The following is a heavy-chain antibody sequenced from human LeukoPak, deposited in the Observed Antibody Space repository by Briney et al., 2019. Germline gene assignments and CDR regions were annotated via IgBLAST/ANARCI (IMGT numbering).Heavy chain of an antibody. CDR2: ISWDGGST. J-gene: IGHJ6*03. CDR1: GFTFDDYA. CDR3: AKATHYYYYYMDV. Sequence: GGSLRLSCAASGFTFDDYAMHWVRQAPGKGLEWFSLISWDGGSTYYADSVKVRFTISRDNSKNSLYLQMNSLRAEDTALYYCAKATHYYYYYMDVWGKGTTVSVSS. V-gene: IGHV3-43D*03.